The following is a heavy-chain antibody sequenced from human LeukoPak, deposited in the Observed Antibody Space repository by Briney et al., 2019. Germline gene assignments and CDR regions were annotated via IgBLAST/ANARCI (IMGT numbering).Heavy chain of an antibody. Sequence: GGSLRLSCTASGFTFSHYWMDWVRQAPGKGLEWVSGISWNSGSIGYADSVKGRFTISRDNAKNSLYLQMNSLRAEDTALYYCAKDYDSSGYYALYFDYWGQGTLVTVSS. V-gene: IGHV3-9*01. J-gene: IGHJ4*02. D-gene: IGHD3-22*01. CDR2: ISWNSGSI. CDR1: GFTFSHYW. CDR3: AKDYDSSGYYALYFDY.